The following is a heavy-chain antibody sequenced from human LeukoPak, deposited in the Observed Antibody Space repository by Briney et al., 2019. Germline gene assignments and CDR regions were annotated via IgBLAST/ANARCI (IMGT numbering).Heavy chain of an antibody. V-gene: IGHV4-39*01. J-gene: IGHJ4*02. D-gene: IGHD3-10*01. Sequence: SETLSLTCTVSGGSVSTSTYYWGWIRQPPGKGPEWIATIYYSGSTYYNPSLKSRVTISVDTSKNQFSLKLRSVTAADTAVYYCARGSRLLWFGELLRFDYWGQGTLVTVSS. CDR1: GGSVSTSTYY. CDR2: IYYSGST. CDR3: ARGSRLLWFGELLRFDY.